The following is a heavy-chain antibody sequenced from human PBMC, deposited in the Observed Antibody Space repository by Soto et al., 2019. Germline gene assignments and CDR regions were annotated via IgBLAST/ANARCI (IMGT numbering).Heavy chain of an antibody. V-gene: IGHV1-46*01. CDR1: GYTFTSYY. CDR3: ARDYDILTGPVYYFDY. D-gene: IGHD3-9*01. CDR2: INPSGGST. Sequence: ASVKVSCKASGYTFTSYYMHWVREAPGQGLEWMGIINPSGGSTSYAQKFQGRVTMTRDTSTSTVYMELSSLRSEDTAVYYCARDYDILTGPVYYFDYWGQGTLVTVSS. J-gene: IGHJ4*02.